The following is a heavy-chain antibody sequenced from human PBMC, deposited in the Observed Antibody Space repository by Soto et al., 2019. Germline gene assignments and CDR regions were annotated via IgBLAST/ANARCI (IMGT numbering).Heavy chain of an antibody. V-gene: IGHV4-59*11. CDR2: IYYSGST. J-gene: IGHJ4*02. Sequence: SETLSLTCTVSGGSISSHYWSWIRQPPGKGLEWIGYIYYSGSTNYNPSLKSRVTISVDTSKNQFSLKLSSVTAADTAVYYCARAVSSGYLYFDYWGQGTLVTVSS. CDR3: ARAVSSGYLYFDY. CDR1: GGSISSHY. D-gene: IGHD3-22*01.